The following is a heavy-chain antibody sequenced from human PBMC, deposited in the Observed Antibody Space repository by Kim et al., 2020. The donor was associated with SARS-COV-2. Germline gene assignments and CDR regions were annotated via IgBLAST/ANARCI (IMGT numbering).Heavy chain of an antibody. CDR2: IYYSGST. CDR3: ARDIRTYSSGWTLGWLDT. D-gene: IGHD6-19*01. CDR1: GGSIIRYS. J-gene: IGHJ5*02. V-gene: IGHV4-59*01. Sequence: SETLSLTCTVSGGSIIRYSWSWIRQPPGKGLEWIGYIYYSGSTNYNPSLKSRVTMSVDTSKNQFSLKLSSVTAADTAVYYCARDIRTYSSGWTLGWLDTWGKGTLVTVSS.